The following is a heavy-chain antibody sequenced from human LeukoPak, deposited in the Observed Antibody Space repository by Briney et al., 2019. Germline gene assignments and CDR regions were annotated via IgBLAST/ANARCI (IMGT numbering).Heavy chain of an antibody. CDR1: GGSFSGYY. CDR3: ARPQGIAAFDY. Sequence: SETLSLTCAVYGGSFSGYYWSWIRQPPGKGLEWIGEINHSGSTNYNPSLKSRVTISVDTSKNQFSLKLSSVTAADTAVYYCARPQGIAAFDYWGQGTLVTVSS. CDR2: INHSGST. V-gene: IGHV4-34*01. J-gene: IGHJ4*02. D-gene: IGHD6-6*01.